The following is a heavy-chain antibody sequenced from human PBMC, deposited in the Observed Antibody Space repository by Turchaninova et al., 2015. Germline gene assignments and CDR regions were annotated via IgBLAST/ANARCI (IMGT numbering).Heavy chain of an antibody. D-gene: IGHD2-21*01. V-gene: IGHV4-34*01. CDR1: GRSLSDNS. J-gene: IGHJ6*03. CDR3: ARMWSPYHYFYMDV. CDR2: INHSGST. Sequence: HVQLQQWGAGLLKPSATLSPTCAVHGRSLSDNSGSWIRQPPGKGLEWIGEINHSGSTNDNPSLKSRVTISVDTSKNQFSLKLSSVTAADTAVYYCARMWSPYHYFYMDVWGKGTTVTVSS.